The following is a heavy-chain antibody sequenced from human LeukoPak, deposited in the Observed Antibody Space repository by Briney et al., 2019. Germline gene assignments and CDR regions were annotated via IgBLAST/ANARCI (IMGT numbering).Heavy chain of an antibody. CDR1: KFTFSHYG. CDR3: VKDAERGFDYSNSLQK. J-gene: IGHJ4*02. Sequence: GGSLRLSCAASKFTFSHYGMHWVRQAPGKGLEWVAVVFNDGSNQYYADSVKGRFTVSRDNSQNMLYLQMNSLRPEDTAVYYCVKDAERGFDYSNSLQKWGQGTLVTVSS. CDR2: VFNDGSNQ. D-gene: IGHD4-11*01. V-gene: IGHV3-33*03.